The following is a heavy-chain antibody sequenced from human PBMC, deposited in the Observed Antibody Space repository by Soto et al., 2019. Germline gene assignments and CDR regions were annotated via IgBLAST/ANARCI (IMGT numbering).Heavy chain of an antibody. Sequence: SETLSLTCTVSGGSISSYYWSWIRQPPGKGLEWIGYIYYSGSTNYNPSLKSRVTISVDTSKNQFSLKLSSVTAADTAVYYCARASSSYYYYYYGMDVWGQGTTVTVSS. CDR1: GGSISSYY. D-gene: IGHD6-6*01. CDR3: ARASSSYYYYYYGMDV. CDR2: IYYSGST. J-gene: IGHJ6*02. V-gene: IGHV4-59*01.